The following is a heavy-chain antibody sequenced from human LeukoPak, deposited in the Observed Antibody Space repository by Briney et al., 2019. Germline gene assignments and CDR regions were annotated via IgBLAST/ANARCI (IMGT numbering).Heavy chain of an antibody. CDR2: ISSSDSTI. J-gene: IGHJ4*02. CDR3: ASPHRRGYPAY. Sequence: GGSLRLSCAASGFTFSNYGMSWVRQAPGKGLEWVSYISSSDSTIYYADSVKGRFTISRDNAKNSLYLQMNSLRAEDTAVYYCASPHRRGYPAYWGQGTLVTVSS. CDR1: GFTFSNYG. D-gene: IGHD5-18*01. V-gene: IGHV3-11*01.